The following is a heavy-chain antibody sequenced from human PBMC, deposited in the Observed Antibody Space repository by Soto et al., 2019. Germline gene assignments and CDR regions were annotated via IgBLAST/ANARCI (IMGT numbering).Heavy chain of an antibody. J-gene: IGHJ4*02. CDR1: GFSFSNVW. D-gene: IGHD6-13*01. V-gene: IGHV3-15*01. CDR3: AQLGVHGSWYY. CDR2: IKSKSAGETT. Sequence: GGSLRLSCAASGFSFSNVWMNWVRQAPGKGLEWVGRIKSKSAGETTDSAAPVKGRFTISRDDSKSMLYLQMTNMDPVDTATYYCAQLGVHGSWYYWGQGTLVTVSS.